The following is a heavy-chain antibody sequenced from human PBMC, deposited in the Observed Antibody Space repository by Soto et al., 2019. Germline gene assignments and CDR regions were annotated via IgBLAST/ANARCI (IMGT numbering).Heavy chain of an antibody. D-gene: IGHD3-10*01. J-gene: IGHJ4*02. CDR3: TNWRGRLNFDY. CDR2: IFSDGNTK. CDR1: GFRFSDYG. V-gene: IGHV3-33*06. Sequence: RLSCAASGFRFSDYGMHWVRQAPGKGLEWVAAIFSDGNTKQYADSVKGRFSVSRDNSENTLYLQMTSLRVDDTAVYYCTNWRGRLNFDYWGQGTLVTVSS.